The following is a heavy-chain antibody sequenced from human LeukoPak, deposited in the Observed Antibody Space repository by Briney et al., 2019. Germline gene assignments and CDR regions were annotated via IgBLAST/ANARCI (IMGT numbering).Heavy chain of an antibody. Sequence: GGSLRLSCAASGFTFNNYWMHWVRQAPGKGLVWVSRINSDESSTSYADSVKGRFTISRDNAKNTLYLQMNSLRAEDTAVYYCARDGAYSTILYWGQGTLVTVSS. J-gene: IGHJ4*01. CDR2: INSDESST. CDR3: ARDGAYSTILY. D-gene: IGHD5/OR15-5a*01. CDR1: GFTFNNYW. V-gene: IGHV3-74*01.